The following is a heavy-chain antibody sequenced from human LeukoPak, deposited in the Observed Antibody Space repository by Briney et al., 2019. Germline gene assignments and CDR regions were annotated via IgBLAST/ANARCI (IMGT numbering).Heavy chain of an antibody. D-gene: IGHD3-22*01. J-gene: IGHJ3*02. CDR1: GGSISSSSYY. CDR2: IYYSGST. Sequence: SETLSLTCTVSGGSISSSSYYWGWIRQPPGKGLEWIGSIYYSGSTYYNPSLKSRVTISVDTSKNQFSLKLSSVTAADTAVYYCARYCYDSSGYYAFDIWGQGTMVTVSS. V-gene: IGHV4-39*07. CDR3: ARYCYDSSGYYAFDI.